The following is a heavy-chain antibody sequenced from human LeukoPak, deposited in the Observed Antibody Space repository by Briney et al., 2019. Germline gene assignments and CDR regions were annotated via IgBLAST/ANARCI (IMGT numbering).Heavy chain of an antibody. CDR1: GGSISSSSYY. CDR2: INHSGST. D-gene: IGHD3-22*01. CDR3: ARGGDSSGYYNPLDAFDI. Sequence: SETLSLTCTVSGGSISSSSYYWGWIRQPPGKGLEWIGEINHSGSTNYNPSLKSRVTISVDTSKNQFSLKLSSVTAADTAVYYCARGGDSSGYYNPLDAFDIWGQGTMVTVSS. J-gene: IGHJ3*02. V-gene: IGHV4-39*07.